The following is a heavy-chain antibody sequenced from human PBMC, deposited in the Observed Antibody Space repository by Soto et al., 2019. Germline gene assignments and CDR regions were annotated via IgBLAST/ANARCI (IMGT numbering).Heavy chain of an antibody. D-gene: IGHD4-17*01. CDR3: ARHDYGGFGL. V-gene: IGHV4-39*01. CDR1: GVSISSGDYY. J-gene: IGHJ4*02. CDR2: IYYSGST. Sequence: SETLSLTCTVSGVSISSGDYYWSWIRQPPGKGLEWIGSIYYSGSTYYNPSLKSRVTISVDTSKNQFSLKLSSVTAADTAVYYCARHDYGGFGLWGQGTLVTVSS.